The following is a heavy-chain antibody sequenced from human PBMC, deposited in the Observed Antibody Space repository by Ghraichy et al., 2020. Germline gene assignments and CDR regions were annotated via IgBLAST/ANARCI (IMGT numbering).Heavy chain of an antibody. CDR2: ISPKSGGT. V-gene: IGHV1-2*02. D-gene: IGHD2-21*02. CDR3: AREDLLTQVFDC. Sequence: ASVKVSCKTSGFTFSDYYMHWVRQAPGQGLERMGWISPKSGGTNYAPKFQGRVTMTRDTSTTAIYMELNKLTSDDTAVYYCAREDLLTQVFDCWGQGALVTVSS. CDR1: GFTFSDYY. J-gene: IGHJ4*02.